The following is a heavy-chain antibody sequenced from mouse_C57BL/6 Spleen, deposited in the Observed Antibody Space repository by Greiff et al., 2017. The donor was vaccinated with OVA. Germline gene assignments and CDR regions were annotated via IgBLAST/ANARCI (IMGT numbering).Heavy chain of an antibody. J-gene: IGHJ3*01. Sequence: VQLQESGPELVKPGASVKLSCKASGYTFTSYDINWVKQRPGQGLEWIGWIYPRDGSTKYNEKFKGKATLTVDTSSSTAYMELHSLTSEDSAVYFCARPITTVVDAWFAYWGQGTLVTVSA. CDR3: ARPITTVVDAWFAY. CDR2: IYPRDGST. CDR1: GYTFTSYD. D-gene: IGHD1-1*01. V-gene: IGHV1-85*01.